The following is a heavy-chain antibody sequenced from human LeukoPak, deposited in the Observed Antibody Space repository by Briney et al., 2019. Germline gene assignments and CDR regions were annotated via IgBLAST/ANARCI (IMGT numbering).Heavy chain of an antibody. CDR1: GYTFTSYA. V-gene: IGHV1-3*01. D-gene: IGHD2-2*01. CDR2: INAGNGNT. Sequence: GASAKVSCKASGYTFTSYAMHWVRQAPGQRLEWMGWINAGNGNTKYSQKFQGRVTITRDTSASTAYMELSSLRSEDTAVYYCARVGRYCSSTSCYRTFDYWGQGTLVTVSS. J-gene: IGHJ4*02. CDR3: ARVGRYCSSTSCYRTFDY.